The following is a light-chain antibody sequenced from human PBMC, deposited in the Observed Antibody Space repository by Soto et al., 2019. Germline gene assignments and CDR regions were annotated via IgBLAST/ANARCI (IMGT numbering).Light chain of an antibody. Sequence: EIVMTQSPVTLSVSPGERVTLSCRAGQSISDKSACYQQKPGQAPRLLIFGASTRATGIPARFSGSGSGTDFTLTITGLQSEDFAVYYCQQYKSWPYTFGQGTKVDIK. CDR1: QSISDK. J-gene: IGKJ2*01. V-gene: IGKV3D-15*01. CDR2: GAS. CDR3: QQYKSWPYT.